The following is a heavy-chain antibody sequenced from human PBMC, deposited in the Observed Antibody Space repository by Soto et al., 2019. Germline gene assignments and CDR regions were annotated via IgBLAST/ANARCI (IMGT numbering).Heavy chain of an antibody. J-gene: IGHJ4*02. V-gene: IGHV3-74*01. Sequence: LSLSCAASGFTFSGYRMHWVRQAPGTGLVWVSRIKSDGSSTDYADSVRGRFTISRDNAKNTLHLQMDSLRAEDTAVYYCARTNYHFDLWGQGTPVTVSS. D-gene: IGHD3-10*01. CDR2: IKSDGSST. CDR3: ARTNYHFDL. CDR1: GFTFSGYR.